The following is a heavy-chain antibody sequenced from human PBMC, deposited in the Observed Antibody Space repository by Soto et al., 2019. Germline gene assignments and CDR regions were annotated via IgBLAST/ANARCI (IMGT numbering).Heavy chain of an antibody. CDR2: IWYDGSNK. D-gene: IGHD2-2*01. J-gene: IGHJ4*02. Sequence: QVQLVESGGGVVQPGRSLRLSCAASGFTFSSYGMHWVRQAPGKGLEWVAVIWYDGSNKYYADSVQGRFTISRDNSKNTLYLQMNSLRAEDTAVYYCARDYLTIFDYWGQGTLVTVSS. V-gene: IGHV3-33*01. CDR3: ARDYLTIFDY. CDR1: GFTFSSYG.